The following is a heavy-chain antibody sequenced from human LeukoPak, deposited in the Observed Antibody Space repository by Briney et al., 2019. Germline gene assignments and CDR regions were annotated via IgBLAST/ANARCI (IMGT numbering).Heavy chain of an antibody. CDR3: ARVGYGSGSYYLDY. J-gene: IGHJ4*02. V-gene: IGHV4-39*01. CDR2: IYYSGST. Sequence: PSETLSLTCTVSGASISSSSYYWGWIRQPPGKGLEWIGSIYYSGSTYYNPSLKSRVTISVDTSKNQFSLKLSSVTAADTAVYYCARVGYGSGSYYLDYWGQGTLVTVSS. CDR1: GASISSSSYY. D-gene: IGHD3-10*01.